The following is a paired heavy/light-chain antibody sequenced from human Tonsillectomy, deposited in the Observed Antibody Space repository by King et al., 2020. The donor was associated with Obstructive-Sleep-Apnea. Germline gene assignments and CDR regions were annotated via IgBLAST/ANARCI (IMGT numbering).Heavy chain of an antibody. D-gene: IGHD5-12*01. Sequence: QVQLQESGPGLVKPSETLSLTCIVSGYSISSGYYWGWIRQPPGKGLEWIGSIYHSGSTYYNPSLKSRVTISIDTSKNQFSLKLSFVTAADTAVYYCARESAPQAYSGYDEVFIAMAGILDYWGQGTLVTVSS. V-gene: IGHV4-38-2*02. CDR1: GYSISSGYY. J-gene: IGHJ4*02. CDR3: ARESAPQAYSGYDEVFIAMAGILDY. CDR2: IYHSGST.
Light chain of an antibody. V-gene: IGKV1-33*01. CDR1: QDISNY. CDR3: QYYDNLPQT. Sequence: DIQMTQSPSSLSASVGDRVTITCQASQDISNYLNWYQQKPGKAPKLLIYDVSNLETGVPSRFSGSGSGTDFTFTISSLQPEDIATYYCQYYDNLPQTFGQGTKVEIK. CDR2: DVS. J-gene: IGKJ1*01.